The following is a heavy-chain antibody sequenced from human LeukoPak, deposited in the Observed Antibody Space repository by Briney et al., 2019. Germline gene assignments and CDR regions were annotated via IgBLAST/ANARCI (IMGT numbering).Heavy chain of an antibody. CDR2: IRYDGSNK. CDR3: ARDSYGDFYFDY. D-gene: IGHD4-17*01. Sequence: GGSLRLSCAASGFTFSSYGMHWVRRAPGKGLEWVAFIRYDGSNKYYADSVKGRFTISRDNSKNTLYLQVNSLRAEDTAVYYCARDSYGDFYFDYWGQGTLATVSS. J-gene: IGHJ4*02. V-gene: IGHV3-30*02. CDR1: GFTFSSYG.